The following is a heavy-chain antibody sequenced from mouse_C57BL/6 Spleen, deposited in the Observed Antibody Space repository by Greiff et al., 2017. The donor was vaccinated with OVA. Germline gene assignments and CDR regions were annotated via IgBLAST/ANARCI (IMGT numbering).Heavy chain of an antibody. V-gene: IGHV1-64*01. Sequence: QVQLKESGAELVKPGASVKLSCKASGYTFTSYWMHWVKQRPGQGLEWIGMIHPNSGSTNYNEKFKSKATLTVDKSSSTAYMQLSSLTSEDSAVYYCARSGNFEGAWFAYWGQGTLVTVSA. CDR3: ARSGNFEGAWFAY. D-gene: IGHD3-1*01. J-gene: IGHJ3*01. CDR2: IHPNSGST. CDR1: GYTFTSYW.